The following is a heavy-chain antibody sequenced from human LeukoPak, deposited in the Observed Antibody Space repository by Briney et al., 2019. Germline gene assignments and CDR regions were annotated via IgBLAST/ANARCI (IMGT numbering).Heavy chain of an antibody. Sequence: SGGSLRLSCADSGFTFSSYGMHWVRQAPGKGLEWVSSISSSSSYIYYADLVKGRFTISRDNAKNSLYLQMNSLRAEDTAVYYCARDSPVDIVVVPANDYWGQGTLVTVSS. CDR3: ARDSPVDIVVVPANDY. V-gene: IGHV3-21*01. CDR2: ISSSSSYI. CDR1: GFTFSSYG. J-gene: IGHJ4*02. D-gene: IGHD2-2*01.